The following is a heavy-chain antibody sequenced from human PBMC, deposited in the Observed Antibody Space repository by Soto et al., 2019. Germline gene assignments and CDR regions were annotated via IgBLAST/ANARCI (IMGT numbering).Heavy chain of an antibody. Sequence: EVQLLESGGGLVQPGGYLRLSCAASGLTFISYAISWVRQAPGKGLEWVSSITSSGATTHYAESVKGRFNISRDNSKNTLHLQMTSLRAEDTAVYYCAKGEYSHGYIDHWGQGTLVTVSS. V-gene: IGHV3-23*01. CDR3: AKGEYSHGYIDH. CDR1: GLTFISYA. J-gene: IGHJ4*02. D-gene: IGHD5-18*01. CDR2: ITSSGATT.